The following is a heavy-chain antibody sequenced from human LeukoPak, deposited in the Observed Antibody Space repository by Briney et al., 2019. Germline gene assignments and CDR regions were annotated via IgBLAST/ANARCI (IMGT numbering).Heavy chain of an antibody. Sequence: MTSETLSLTCNVSGGSISSSSYYWGWIRQPPGKGLEWFGYIYYSGGTNYNPSLKSRVTISIDTSKNQFSLKVSSVTAADTAVYYCASRRVGAFDYWGQGTLVTVSS. D-gene: IGHD1-26*01. CDR3: ASRRVGAFDY. V-gene: IGHV4-61*05. J-gene: IGHJ4*02. CDR1: GGSISSSSYY. CDR2: IYYSGGT.